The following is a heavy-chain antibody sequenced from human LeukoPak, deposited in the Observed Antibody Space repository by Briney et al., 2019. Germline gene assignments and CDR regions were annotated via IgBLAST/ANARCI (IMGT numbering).Heavy chain of an antibody. V-gene: IGHV3-48*01. CDR2: ISSSSSKI. CDR3: ARWVRFGELLGSDY. J-gene: IGHJ4*02. Sequence: GGSLRLSCAASGFTFSSYSMNWVRQAPGKGLEWVSFISSSSSKIDYADSVRGRFTISRDNAKNSLYLQMSTLRAEDTAVYYCARWVRFGELLGSDYWGQGTLVTVSS. D-gene: IGHD3-10*01. CDR1: GFTFSSYS.